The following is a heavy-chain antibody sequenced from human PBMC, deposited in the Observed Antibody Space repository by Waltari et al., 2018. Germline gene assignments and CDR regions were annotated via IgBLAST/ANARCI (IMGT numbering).Heavy chain of an antibody. CDR2: INEDGSKS. J-gene: IGHJ4*02. Sequence: EMQLVESGGGLVQPGGSLRLFCAASEFTCRNYWMTWVRQAPGRGLEWVANINEDGSKSFYVDPVKGRFTIDRDNAKNSLYLQMNSLRAEDTAIYYCASGPDHGDFWGQGTLVTVSS. CDR1: EFTCRNYW. V-gene: IGHV3-7*01. CDR3: ASGPDHGDF.